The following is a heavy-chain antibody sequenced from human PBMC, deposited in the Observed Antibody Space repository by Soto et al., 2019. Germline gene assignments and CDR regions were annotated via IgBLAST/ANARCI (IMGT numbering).Heavy chain of an antibody. D-gene: IGHD3-9*01. CDR1: GFPFRSYA. V-gene: IGHV3-23*01. Sequence: GGSLRLSCAASGFPFRSYAMGWVRQSPGKGLEWISVISGSGEITLYTDSVKVRFTISRDFSNNTLSLQMNSLRADDTAIYYCGKARYLLVDQPLYFESWGQGTLVTVSS. CDR3: GKARYLLVDQPLYFES. J-gene: IGHJ4*02. CDR2: ISGSGEIT.